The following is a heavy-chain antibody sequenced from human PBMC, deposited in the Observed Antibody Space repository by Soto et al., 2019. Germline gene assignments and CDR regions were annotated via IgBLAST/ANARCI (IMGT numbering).Heavy chain of an antibody. CDR3: AKLSCSSSTCYFPGWFDP. CDR1: GDSISGGASF. J-gene: IGHJ5*02. Sequence: SETLSLTCTVSGDSISGGASFWSWIRQPPGKGLEWIANVYYSGSSYYNPSLKSRLTISVDTTKNQFSLQLKSMTAADTAVYYCAKLSCSSSTCYFPGWFDPWGQGTLVTVSS. CDR2: VYYSGSS. D-gene: IGHD2-2*01. V-gene: IGHV4-31*03.